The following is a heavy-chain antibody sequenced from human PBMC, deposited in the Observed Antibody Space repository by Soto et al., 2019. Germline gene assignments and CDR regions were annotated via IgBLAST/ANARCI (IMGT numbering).Heavy chain of an antibody. CDR3: AKPRDRHGDYEGLTFDY. V-gene: IGHV3-23*01. CDR2: ISGSGGST. D-gene: IGHD4-17*01. Sequence: PGGSLRLSCAASGFTFSSYGMHWVRQAPGKGLEWVSAISGSGGSTYYADSVKGRFTISRDNSKNTLYLQMNSLRAEDTAVYYCAKPRDRHGDYEGLTFDYWGQGTLVTVSS. J-gene: IGHJ4*02. CDR1: GFTFSSYG.